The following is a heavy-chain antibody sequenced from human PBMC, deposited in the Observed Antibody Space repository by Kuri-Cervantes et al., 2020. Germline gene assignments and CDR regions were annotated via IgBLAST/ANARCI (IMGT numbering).Heavy chain of an antibody. CDR2: INLNSGGT. J-gene: IGHJ5*02. CDR3: AREGYDSSGYYAGGWFDP. D-gene: IGHD3-22*01. CDR1: GYAFTGYY. Sequence: ASVKVSCKASGYAFTGYYMHWVRQAPGQGLEWMGWINLNSGGTNYAQKFQGRVTMTRDTSISTAYMELSRLRSDDTAVYYCAREGYDSSGYYAGGWFDPWGQGTLVTVSS. V-gene: IGHV1-2*02.